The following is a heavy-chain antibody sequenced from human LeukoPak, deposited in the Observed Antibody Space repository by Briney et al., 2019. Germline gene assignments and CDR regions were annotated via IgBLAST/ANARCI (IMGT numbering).Heavy chain of an antibody. CDR3: ARLDASRRDGYNSNYFDY. Sequence: KSGGSLRLSCAASGFTFSNYRMNWVRQAPGKGLEWVSSISTSSIYIYYADSVKGRFTISRDNAKNSLDLQMNSLRVEDTAVYYCARLDASRRDGYNSNYFDYWGQGTLVTVSS. J-gene: IGHJ4*02. D-gene: IGHD5-24*01. V-gene: IGHV3-21*01. CDR2: ISTSSIYI. CDR1: GFTFSNYR.